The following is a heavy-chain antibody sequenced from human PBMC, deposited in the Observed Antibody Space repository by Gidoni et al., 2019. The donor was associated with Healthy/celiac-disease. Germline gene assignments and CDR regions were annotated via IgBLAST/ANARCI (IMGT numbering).Heavy chain of an antibody. V-gene: IGHV4-39*01. CDR1: GGSISSSSYY. CDR2: IYYSGST. Sequence: QLQLQESGPGLVKPSETLSLTCTVSGGSISSSSYYWGWIRQPPGKGLEWIGSIYYSGSTYYNPSLKSRVTISVDTSKNQFSLKLSSVTAADTAVYYCARLGSGVVISLDYWGQGTLVTVSS. CDR3: ARLGSGVVISLDY. D-gene: IGHD3-3*01. J-gene: IGHJ4*02.